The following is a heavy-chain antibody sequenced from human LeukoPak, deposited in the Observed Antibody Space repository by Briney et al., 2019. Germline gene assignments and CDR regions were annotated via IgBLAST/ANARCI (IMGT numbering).Heavy chain of an antibody. Sequence: GGSLRLSCAAPGFTFSSYAMSWVRQAPGKGLEWVSAISGSGGSTYYADSVKGRFTISRDNSKNTLYLQMNSLRAEDTAVYYCAKGEGDTATGYYFDYWGQGTLVTVSS. CDR3: AKGEGDTATGYYFDY. J-gene: IGHJ4*02. V-gene: IGHV3-23*01. D-gene: IGHD5-18*01. CDR1: GFTFSSYA. CDR2: ISGSGGST.